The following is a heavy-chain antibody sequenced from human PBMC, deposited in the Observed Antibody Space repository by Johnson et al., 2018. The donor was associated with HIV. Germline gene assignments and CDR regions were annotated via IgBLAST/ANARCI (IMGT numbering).Heavy chain of an antibody. CDR2: ISHDGRNK. Sequence: QVQLMESGGGLVQPGGSLRLSCAASGFTVSSNYMSWVRQAPGKGLEWVAFISHDGRNKYPSDSVKGRCTLSRDNSKNTLYPQMRSLRGEDTAVYYCARARMAVAVFHAFDIWGQGTVVTVSS. J-gene: IGHJ3*02. D-gene: IGHD6-19*01. V-gene: IGHV3-30*03. CDR3: ARARMAVAVFHAFDI. CDR1: GFTVSSNY.